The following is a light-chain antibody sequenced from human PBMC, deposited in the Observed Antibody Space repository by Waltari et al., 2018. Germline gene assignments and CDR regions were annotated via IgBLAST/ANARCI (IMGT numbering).Light chain of an antibody. CDR1: KSVLYSSNNKNY. V-gene: IGKV4-1*01. CDR2: WAS. Sequence: DIVMTQSPDSLAVSLGERATIKCKSSKSVLYSSNNKNYLAWYQQKPGQPPKLLIYWASTRESGVPDRFSGSGFGTDFTLTISSLQAEDVAVYYCQQYYSTLFTFGPGTKVDIK. CDR3: QQYYSTLFT. J-gene: IGKJ3*01.